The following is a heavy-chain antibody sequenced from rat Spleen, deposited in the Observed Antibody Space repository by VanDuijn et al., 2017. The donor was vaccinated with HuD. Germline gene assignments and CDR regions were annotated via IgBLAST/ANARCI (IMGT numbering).Heavy chain of an antibody. Sequence: EVQLVESNGGLVQPGRSLNLSCAASGFTFSDFFMAWVRQAPAKGLEWVATISSDGSSTYYRDSVKGRFTISRDNAKSTLYLQMDSLRSEDTATYYCATPKTGGPFDYWGQGVMVTVSS. CDR1: GFTFSDFF. CDR2: ISSDGSST. V-gene: IGHV5-29*01. D-gene: IGHD5-1*01. J-gene: IGHJ2*01. CDR3: ATPKTGGPFDY.